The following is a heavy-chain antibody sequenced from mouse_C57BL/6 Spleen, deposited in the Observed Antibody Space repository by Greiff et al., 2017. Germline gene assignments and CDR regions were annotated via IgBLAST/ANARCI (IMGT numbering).Heavy chain of an antibody. CDR1: GYAFSSYW. CDR3: ARDYYGNSYGVYFDD. J-gene: IGHJ2*01. V-gene: IGHV1-80*01. CDR2: IYPGTGDT. D-gene: IGHD1-1*01. Sequence: QVHVKQSGAELVKPGASVKISCKASGYAFSSYWMNWVKQRPGKGLEWIGQIYPGTGDTNYNGKFKGKATLTADKSSSTAYMQLSRLTDEDSAVYFCARDYYGNSYGVYFDDWGKGTTLTVSS.